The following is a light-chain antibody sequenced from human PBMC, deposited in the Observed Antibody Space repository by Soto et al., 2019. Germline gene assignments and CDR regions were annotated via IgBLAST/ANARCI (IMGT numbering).Light chain of an antibody. CDR3: CSYIGSDPVI. Sequence: QSALTQPRSVSGSHGQSVTISCTGSDVGDYDYVSWYQQHPGKAPKLMIYAVTNRPSGVPDRFSGSKSGDTASLTISGLQADDEADYYCCSYIGSDPVIFGGGTKLTVL. CDR1: SDVGDYDY. CDR2: AVT. V-gene: IGLV2-11*01. J-gene: IGLJ2*01.